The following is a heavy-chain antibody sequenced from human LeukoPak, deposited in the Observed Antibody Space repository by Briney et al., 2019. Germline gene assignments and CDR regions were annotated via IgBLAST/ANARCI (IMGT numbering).Heavy chain of an antibody. CDR1: GGSFSGYY. D-gene: IGHD3-16*02. CDR3: ARHNQYDYVWGSYRWDY. J-gene: IGHJ4*02. Sequence: TSETLSLTCAVYGGSFSGYYWSWIRQPPGKGLEWIGEINHSGSTYYNPSLKSRVTISVDTSKKHLSLKLSSVTAADTAVYYCARHNQYDYVWGSYRWDYWGQGTLVTVSS. CDR2: INHSGST. V-gene: IGHV4-34*01.